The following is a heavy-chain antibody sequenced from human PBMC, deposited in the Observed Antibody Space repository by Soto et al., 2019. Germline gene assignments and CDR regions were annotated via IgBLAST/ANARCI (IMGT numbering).Heavy chain of an antibody. J-gene: IGHJ6*03. V-gene: IGHV4-39*01. Sequence: QLQLQESGPGLVKSSETLSLTCTVSGGSISSRSYYWGWIRQPPGKGLEWIGTIYYSGSTFYNPSLNSRVPIPVDTSKNQFSLKLSSMTAADTAVYYCANIYVGELSSYYYYYMDVWGKGTTVTVSS. CDR3: ANIYVGELSSYYYYYMDV. CDR1: GGSISSRSYY. CDR2: IYYSGST. D-gene: IGHD3-16*02.